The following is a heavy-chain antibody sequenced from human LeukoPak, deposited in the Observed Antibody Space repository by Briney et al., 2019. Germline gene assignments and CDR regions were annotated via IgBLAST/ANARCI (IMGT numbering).Heavy chain of an antibody. CDR3: AVAGGDYYDSSGYYSFDY. CDR1: GFTFDDYG. Sequence: GGSLRLSCAASGFTFDDYGMGWVRQAPGKGLEWVSGINWNGGSTGYADSVKGRFTISRDNAKNSLYLQMNSLRAEDTALYYCAVAGGDYYDSSGYYSFDYWGQGTLVTVSS. CDR2: INWNGGST. D-gene: IGHD3-22*01. J-gene: IGHJ4*02. V-gene: IGHV3-20*04.